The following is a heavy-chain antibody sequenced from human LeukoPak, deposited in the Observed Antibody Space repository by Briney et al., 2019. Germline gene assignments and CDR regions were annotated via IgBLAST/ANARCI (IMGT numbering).Heavy chain of an antibody. Sequence: GSLRLSCAASGFTFSSYVMSWVRQAPGKGLEWVSGISGSGGSTYQADSVKGRFTISRDNSKNTLYLQMNSLRAEDTAVYYCAKDDNYIRFLSWGQGTLVTVSS. V-gene: IGHV3-23*01. CDR1: GFTFSSYV. J-gene: IGHJ5*02. CDR2: ISGSGGST. D-gene: IGHD3-16*01. CDR3: AKDDNYIRFLS.